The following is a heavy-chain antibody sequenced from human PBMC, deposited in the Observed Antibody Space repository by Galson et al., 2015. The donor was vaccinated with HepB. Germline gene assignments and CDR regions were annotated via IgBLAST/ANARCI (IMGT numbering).Heavy chain of an antibody. J-gene: IGHJ6*02. CDR3: ARRNGDDYDFWSGYSRYGMDV. CDR2: IIPIFGTA. D-gene: IGHD3-3*01. Sequence: SVKVSCKASGGTFSSYAISWVRQAPGQGLEWMGGIIPIFGTANYAQKFQGRVTITADKSTSTAYMELSSLRSEDTAVYYCARRNGDDYDFWSGYSRYGMDVWGQGTTVTVSS. V-gene: IGHV1-69*06. CDR1: GGTFSSYA.